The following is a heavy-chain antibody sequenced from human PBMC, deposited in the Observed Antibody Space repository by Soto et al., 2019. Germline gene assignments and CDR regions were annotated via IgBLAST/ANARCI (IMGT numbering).Heavy chain of an antibody. J-gene: IGHJ4*02. CDR1: GDSVSSDSAS. CDR3: ARGHCSSGCRIDY. V-gene: IGHV6-1*01. Sequence: PSQSLSRTCAISGDSVSSDSASWNWIRQSPSRGLEWLGRTYYRSKWYNDYALSVKSRITINPDTSKNQFSLQLNSVTPEDTAVYYCARGHCSSGCRIDYWGQGTLVPVSS. D-gene: IGHD2-2*01. CDR2: TYYRSKWYN.